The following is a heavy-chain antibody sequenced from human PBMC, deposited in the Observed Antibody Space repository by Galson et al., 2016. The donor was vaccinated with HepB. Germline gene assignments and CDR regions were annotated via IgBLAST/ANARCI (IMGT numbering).Heavy chain of an antibody. D-gene: IGHD3-10*01. CDR2: THYIGSV. V-gene: IGHV4-4*02. Sequence: SETLSLTCAVSGGSISGRVWWGWVRNPPGKGLGWFGETHYIGSVNYNPSLRSRVTVPLDKSRNRFSLKLTSVTAAATADYFCTRSGYFYESGGDYWGQGTLVAVSS. CDR3: TRSGYFYESGGDY. J-gene: IGHJ4*02. CDR1: GGSISGRVW.